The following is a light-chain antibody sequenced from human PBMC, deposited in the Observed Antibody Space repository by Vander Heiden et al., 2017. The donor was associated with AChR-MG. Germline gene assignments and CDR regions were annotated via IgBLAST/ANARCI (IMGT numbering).Light chain of an antibody. Sequence: EIVLTQSPATLSLSPGDRATLSCRASQSVSSYLAWYQHKPGQAPRLLIYDASNRATGIPARFSGSGSGTDFTLTISSLEPEDSALYYCQHRSNWLWTFGQGTKVEIK. CDR1: QSVSSY. CDR2: DAS. J-gene: IGKJ1*01. V-gene: IGKV3-11*01. CDR3: QHRSNWLWT.